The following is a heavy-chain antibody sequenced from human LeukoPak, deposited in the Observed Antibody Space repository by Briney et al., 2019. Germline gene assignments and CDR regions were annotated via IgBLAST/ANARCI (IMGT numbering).Heavy chain of an antibody. V-gene: IGHV3-74*01. CDR1: GLTFSNYW. J-gene: IGHJ4*02. Sequence: GGSLRLSCAASGLTFSNYWMHWVRQAPGKGLVWVSRINSDGINTSYADSVKGRFTISRDNAKNTLNLQMNSLRAEDTAVYYCAKERSYYYDSSGFDYWGQGTLVTVSS. CDR2: INSDGINT. D-gene: IGHD3-22*01. CDR3: AKERSYYYDSSGFDY.